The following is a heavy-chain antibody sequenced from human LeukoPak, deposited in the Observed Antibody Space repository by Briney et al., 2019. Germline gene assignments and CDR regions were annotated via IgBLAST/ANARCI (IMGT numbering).Heavy chain of an antibody. V-gene: IGHV4-4*07. CDR3: ARDSGTTGEVKFDP. Sequence: SETLSLTCSVSGGSISSYYWSWIRQPAGKGLEWIGRIYTSGSITYNPSLKSRVSMSVDTSKNQFSLKLSSVTAADTAVYYCARDSGTTGEVKFDPWGQGTLVTVSS. D-gene: IGHD3-10*01. J-gene: IGHJ5*02. CDR2: IYTSGSI. CDR1: GGSISSYY.